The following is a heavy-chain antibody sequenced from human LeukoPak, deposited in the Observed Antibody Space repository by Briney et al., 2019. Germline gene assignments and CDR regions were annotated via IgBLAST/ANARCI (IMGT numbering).Heavy chain of an antibody. J-gene: IGHJ5*02. D-gene: IGHD3-10*01. CDR3: ARDRLGGSGSYYDNWFDP. V-gene: IGHV1-2*02. CDR2: INPNSGGT. Sequence: ASEKVSCKASGYTFTGYYMHWVRQAPGQGLEWMGWINPNSGGTNYAQKFQGRVTMTRDTSISTAYMELSRLRSDDTAVYYCARDRLGGSGSYYDNWFDPWGQGTLVTVSS. CDR1: GYTFTGYY.